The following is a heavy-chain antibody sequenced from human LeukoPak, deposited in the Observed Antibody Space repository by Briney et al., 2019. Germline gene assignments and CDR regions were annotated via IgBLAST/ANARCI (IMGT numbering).Heavy chain of an antibody. CDR3: ARGPYFELFDY. J-gene: IGHJ4*02. D-gene: IGHD3-9*01. Sequence: SETLSLTCTVSGGSISSYYWSWIRQPPGKGLEWIGYIYYSGSTYYNPSLKSRVTISVDTSKNQFSLKLSSVTAADTAVYYCARGPYFELFDYWGQGTLVTVSS. CDR1: GGSISSYY. V-gene: IGHV4-59*12. CDR2: IYYSGST.